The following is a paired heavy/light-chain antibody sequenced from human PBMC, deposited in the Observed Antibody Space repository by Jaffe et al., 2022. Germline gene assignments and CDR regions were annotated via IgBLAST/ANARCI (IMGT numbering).Light chain of an antibody. Sequence: EIVLTQSPATLSLSPGERATLSCRASQSVSSYLAWYQQKPGQAPRLLIYDASNRATGIPARFSGSGSGTDFTLTISSLEPEDFAVYYCQQRSNWPPWTFGQGTKVEIK. CDR2: DAS. CDR1: QSVSSY. V-gene: IGKV3-11*01. CDR3: QQRSNWPPWT. J-gene: IGKJ1*01.
Heavy chain of an antibody. CDR3: AISTFGSRGWSGFLSPYYYYYMDV. D-gene: IGHD3-3*01. CDR2: INHSGST. Sequence: QVQLQQWGAGLLKPSETLSLTCAVYGGSFSGYYWSWIRQPPGKGLEWIGEINHSGSTNYNPSLKSRVTISVDTSKNQFSLKLSSVTAADTAVYYCAISTFGSRGWSGFLSPYYYYYMDVWGKGTTVTVSS. V-gene: IGHV4-34*01. CDR1: GGSFSGYY. J-gene: IGHJ6*03.